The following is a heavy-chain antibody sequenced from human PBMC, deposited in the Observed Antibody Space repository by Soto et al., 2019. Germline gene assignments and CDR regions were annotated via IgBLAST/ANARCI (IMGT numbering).Heavy chain of an antibody. D-gene: IGHD6-19*01. J-gene: IGHJ4*02. CDR3: ARRTIAVPYYFDY. V-gene: IGHV5-51*01. Sequence: PGESLKISCRGFGYDFNSYWIGWVRQMPGKGLEWLGIIYPGDSDTRYSPSFQGQVTISADKSINTAYLRWSSLKASDTAMFYCARRTIAVPYYFDYWGQGTLVTVSS. CDR1: GYDFNSYW. CDR2: IYPGDSDT.